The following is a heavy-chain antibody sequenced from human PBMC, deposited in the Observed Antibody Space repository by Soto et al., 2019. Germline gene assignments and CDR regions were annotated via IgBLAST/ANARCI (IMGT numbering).Heavy chain of an antibody. Sequence: QVQLVQSGAEVKKPGSSVRVSCKTSGGTFSGFVVNWVRQAPGQGLEWMGGIIPTFGTAKYAQKFQGRFILTADELTDTAFLELSSLRFDDMAVYYCSNGPISTAGDFDFWGQGTLVTVSS. V-gene: IGHV1-69*01. CDR3: SNGPISTAGDFDF. D-gene: IGHD3-10*01. CDR1: GGTFSGFV. J-gene: IGHJ4*02. CDR2: IIPTFGTA.